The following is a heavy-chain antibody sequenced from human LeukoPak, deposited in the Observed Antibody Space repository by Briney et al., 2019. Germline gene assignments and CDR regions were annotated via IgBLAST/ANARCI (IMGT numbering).Heavy chain of an antibody. Sequence: GGSLRLSCAASGFTFSSYGMSWVRQAPGKGLEWVSAISGSGGSTYYADSVKGRFTISRDNSKNTLYLQMNSLRPEDTAMYYCARDSRGPYDILTGSYYYMDVWGKGTTVTISS. CDR1: GFTFSSYG. CDR2: ISGSGGST. D-gene: IGHD3-9*01. CDR3: ARDSRGPYDILTGSYYYMDV. V-gene: IGHV3-23*01. J-gene: IGHJ6*03.